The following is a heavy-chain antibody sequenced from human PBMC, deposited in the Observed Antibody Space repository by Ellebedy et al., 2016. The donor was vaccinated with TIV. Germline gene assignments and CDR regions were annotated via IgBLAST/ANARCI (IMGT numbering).Heavy chain of an antibody. CDR3: ARDRRDGVVPPVY. CDR2: ISAYNGNT. CDR1: GYTFTTYG. V-gene: IGHV1-18*01. Sequence: AASVKVSCKTSGYTFTTYGISWVRQAPGQGLEWMGWISAYNGNTNYAQRIQGRVTMTADTSPGPVYMELRSLRSEDTAVYYCARDRRDGVVPPVYWGQGTLVTVSS. J-gene: IGHJ4*02. D-gene: IGHD2-15*01.